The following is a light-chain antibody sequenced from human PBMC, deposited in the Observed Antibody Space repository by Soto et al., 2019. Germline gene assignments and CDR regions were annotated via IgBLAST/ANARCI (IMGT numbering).Light chain of an antibody. CDR3: NSYTSDKTYV. CDR2: DVR. V-gene: IGLV2-14*01. J-gene: IGLJ1*01. CDR1: SSDVGGYNY. Sequence: QSALTQPASVSGSPGQSITFSCTGTSSDVGGYNYVSWYQQHPGKAPKLMIYDVRVRPSGVSNRFSGSKSGNTASLTIPGLQVDDGADYSCNSYTSDKTYVFGTGTKVTVL.